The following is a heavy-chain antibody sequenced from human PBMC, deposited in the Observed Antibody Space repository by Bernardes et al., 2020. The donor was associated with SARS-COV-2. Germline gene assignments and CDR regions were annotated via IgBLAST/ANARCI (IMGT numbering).Heavy chain of an antibody. D-gene: IGHD2-15*01. CDR2: IYHTGVT. Sequence: SETLSLTCTVSGGSIGSNNWWTWARQTPGKGLEWIGEIYHTGVTYYNPSLESRVSISVDTSKNLFSLTLTSVTAADTGVYYCARDASVSSRGYFDLWGRGTLATVSS. V-gene: IGHV4-4*02. J-gene: IGHJ4*02. CDR1: GGSIGSNNW. CDR3: ARDASVSSRGYFDL.